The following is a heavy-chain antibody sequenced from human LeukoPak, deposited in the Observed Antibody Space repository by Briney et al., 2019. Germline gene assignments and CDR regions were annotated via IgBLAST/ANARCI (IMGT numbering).Heavy chain of an antibody. D-gene: IGHD4-23*01. CDR1: GGSLSGFY. V-gene: IGHV4-34*01. CDR2: INQSGST. Sequence: SETLSLTCAVYGGSLSGFYWSWIRQSPGKGLEWIGEINQSGSTNYNPSLKSRVTISVDTSKNQFSLKLSSVTAADTAVYYCARLHYGGNYGYYYYYMDVWGKGTTVTISS. J-gene: IGHJ6*03. CDR3: ARLHYGGNYGYYYYYMDV.